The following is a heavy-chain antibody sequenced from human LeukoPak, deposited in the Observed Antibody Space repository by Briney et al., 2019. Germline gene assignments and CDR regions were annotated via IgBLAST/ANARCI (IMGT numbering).Heavy chain of an antibody. D-gene: IGHD1-26*01. CDR3: ARSPQSGSYYDY. J-gene: IGHJ4*02. V-gene: IGHV1-2*04. Sequence: ASVKVSCKASGYTFTGYYMHWVRQAPGQGLEWMGWINPNSGGTNYAQKFQGWVTMTRDTSISTAYMELSRLRSDDTAVYYCARSPQSGSYYDYWGQGTLVTVSS. CDR1: GYTFTGYY. CDR2: INPNSGGT.